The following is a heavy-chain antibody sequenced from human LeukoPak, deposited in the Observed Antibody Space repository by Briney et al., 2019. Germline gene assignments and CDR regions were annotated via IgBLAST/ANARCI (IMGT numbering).Heavy chain of an antibody. Sequence: GGSLRLSCAASGFTFNRYGMHWVRQAPGKGLEWVAFVRDDGSKEYYVDSVKVRFTISRDNSKNTLYLQMNSLRAEDTAVYYCAKDFRYLFDYWGQGTLVTVSS. CDR2: VRDDGSKE. CDR1: GFTFNRYG. CDR3: AKDFRYLFDY. J-gene: IGHJ4*02. D-gene: IGHD1-1*01. V-gene: IGHV3-30*02.